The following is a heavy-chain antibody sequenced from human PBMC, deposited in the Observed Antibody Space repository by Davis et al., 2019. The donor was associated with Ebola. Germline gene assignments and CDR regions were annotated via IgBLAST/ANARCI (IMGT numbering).Heavy chain of an antibody. V-gene: IGHV3-53*01. Sequence: GGSLRLSCAASGFTVRNNYMSWVRQAPGKGLEWVSVINSAGGSFYADSVEGRFTISRDSSKNTLYLQMNSLRADDTAVYYYGMDVWGKGTMVTVSS. CDR3: GMDV. CDR1: GFTVRNNY. CDR2: INSAGGS. J-gene: IGHJ6*04.